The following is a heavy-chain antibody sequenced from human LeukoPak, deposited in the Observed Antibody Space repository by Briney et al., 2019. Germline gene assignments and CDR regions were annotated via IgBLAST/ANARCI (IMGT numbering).Heavy chain of an antibody. D-gene: IGHD3-3*01. Sequence: GGSLRLSCSAPGFTFSSYAMHWVRQAPGEGLEWVGLISYGGIDKSYADSVKGRFTISRDSSKRTLYLQMNSLRAEDTAMYYCARESWSDSVAFDIWGLGTMVIVSS. J-gene: IGHJ3*02. V-gene: IGHV3-30*04. CDR2: ISYGGIDK. CDR3: ARESWSDSVAFDI. CDR1: GFTFSSYA.